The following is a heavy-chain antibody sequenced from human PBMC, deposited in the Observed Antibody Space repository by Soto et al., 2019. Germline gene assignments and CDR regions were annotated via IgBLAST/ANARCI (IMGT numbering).Heavy chain of an antibody. CDR2: IDPSDSYA. J-gene: IGHJ5*02. D-gene: IGHD3-22*01. V-gene: IGHV5-10-1*01. CDR3: ARHKAFYYDSSGA. CDR1: GYSFTSYW. Sequence: GESLKISCKGSGYSFTSYWISWVRQMPANVLEWMGRIDPSDSYANYSPSFQGHVTFSADKSISTAYLQWSSLRASDTAMYYCARHKAFYYDSSGAWGQGTLVTVSS.